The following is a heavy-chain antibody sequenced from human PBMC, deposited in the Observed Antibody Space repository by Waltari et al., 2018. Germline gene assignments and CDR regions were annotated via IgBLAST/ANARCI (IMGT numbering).Heavy chain of an antibody. D-gene: IGHD6-19*01. CDR1: GYTFTGYY. CDR2: INPNSGGT. J-gene: IGHJ5*02. V-gene: IGHV1-2*04. CDR3: ARGEEQWLVLAGFDP. Sequence: QVQLVQSGAEVKKPGASVKVSCKASGYTFTGYYMHWVRPAPGQGLEWMGWINPNSGGTNYAQKFQGWVTMTRDTSISTAYMELSRLRSDDTAVYYCARGEEQWLVLAGFDPWGQGTLVTVSS.